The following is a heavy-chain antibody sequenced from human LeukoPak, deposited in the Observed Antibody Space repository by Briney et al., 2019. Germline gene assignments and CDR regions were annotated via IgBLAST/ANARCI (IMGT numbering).Heavy chain of an antibody. CDR3: ARFTTAYCGGDCPFDY. J-gene: IGHJ4*02. Sequence: PSETLSLTCAVSGGSISSSNWWSWVRQPPGKGLEWIGEIYHSGSTNYNPSPKSRVTISVDKSKNQFSLKLSSVTAAGTAVYYCARFTTAYCGGDCPFDYWGQGTLVTVSS. V-gene: IGHV4-4*02. CDR1: GGSISSSNW. D-gene: IGHD2-21*02. CDR2: IYHSGST.